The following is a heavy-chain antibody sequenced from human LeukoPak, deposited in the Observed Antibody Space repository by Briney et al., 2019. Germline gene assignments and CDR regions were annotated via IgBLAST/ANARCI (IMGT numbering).Heavy chain of an antibody. Sequence: PETLSHTCTVSGGSISSYYWSWLRQPPGKGLEWIGYIYYSGSTNYNPSLRSRVTISVDTSKNQFSLKLSSVTAADTAVYYCARESGYLYGMDVWGQGTTVTVSS. V-gene: IGHV4-59*01. J-gene: IGHJ6*02. CDR3: ARESGYLYGMDV. D-gene: IGHD1-26*01. CDR1: GGSISSYY. CDR2: IYYSGST.